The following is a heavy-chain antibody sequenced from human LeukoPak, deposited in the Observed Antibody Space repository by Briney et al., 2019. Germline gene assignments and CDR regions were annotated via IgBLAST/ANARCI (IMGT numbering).Heavy chain of an antibody. J-gene: IGHJ3*02. CDR1: GGSISSGGYY. D-gene: IGHD3-3*01. CDR3: ARELVLRQDFGRAFDI. Sequence: SETLSLTCTVSGGSISSGGYYWSWIRQHPGKGLEWIGYIYYSGSTYYNPSLKSRVTISVDTSKNQFPLKLSSVTAADTAVYYCARELVLRQDFGRAFDIWGQGTMVTVSS. CDR2: IYYSGST. V-gene: IGHV4-31*03.